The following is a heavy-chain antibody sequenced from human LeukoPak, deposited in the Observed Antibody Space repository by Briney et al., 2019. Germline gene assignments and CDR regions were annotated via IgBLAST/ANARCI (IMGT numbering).Heavy chain of an antibody. D-gene: IGHD3-22*01. CDR1: QFSISDYY. J-gene: IGHJ4*02. CDR2: ISVSGGST. Sequence: EGSLRLSCAVSQFSISDYYMSWIRQAPGKGLEWVSAISVSGGSTYYADSVKGRFTISRDNSKNTLYLQMNSLRAEDTAIYYCAKSNYYYDSSAGFDYWGQGTLVTVSS. V-gene: IGHV3-23*01. CDR3: AKSNYYYDSSAGFDY.